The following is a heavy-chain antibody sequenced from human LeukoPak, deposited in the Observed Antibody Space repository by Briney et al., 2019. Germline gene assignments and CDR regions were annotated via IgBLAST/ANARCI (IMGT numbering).Heavy chain of an antibody. J-gene: IGHJ5*02. CDR2: IYYSGST. Sequence: PSETLSLTCTVSGGSISSSSYYWGWIRQPPGKGLEWIGSIYYSGSTYYNPSLKSRVTISVDTSKNQFSLKLSSVTAAVTAVYYCAGHMTGSLNWFDPWGQGTLVTVSS. D-gene: IGHD2-15*01. V-gene: IGHV4-39*01. CDR1: GGSISSSSYY. CDR3: AGHMTGSLNWFDP.